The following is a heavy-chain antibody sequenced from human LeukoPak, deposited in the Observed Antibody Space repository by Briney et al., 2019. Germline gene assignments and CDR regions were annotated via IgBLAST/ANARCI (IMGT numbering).Heavy chain of an antibody. J-gene: IGHJ4*02. CDR2: TKEDGGEK. V-gene: IGHV3-7*01. CDR3: ARRSVAGSLDY. D-gene: IGHD6-19*01. Sequence: GGSLRLACAASGFTFSTYWMSWVRQAPGKGLEWVANTKEDGGEKYYVDSVKGRFTISRDNAENSLYLQMNSLRAEDTAVYYCARRSVAGSLDYWGQGTLVTVSS. CDR1: GFTFSTYW.